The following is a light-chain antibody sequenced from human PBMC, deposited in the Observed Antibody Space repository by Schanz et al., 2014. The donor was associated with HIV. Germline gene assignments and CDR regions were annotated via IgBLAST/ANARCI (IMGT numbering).Light chain of an antibody. Sequence: EIVLTQSPGTLSLSPGERATLSCRASQSIGSTYLAWYQQKPGQAPRLLIYDASIRATGIPSRFSGSGSGTEFTLTVSSLQPEDVATYYCQEYDNAPLTFGGGTKVEIK. CDR2: DAS. CDR3: QEYDNAPLT. J-gene: IGKJ4*01. CDR1: QSIGSTY. V-gene: IGKV3-20*01.